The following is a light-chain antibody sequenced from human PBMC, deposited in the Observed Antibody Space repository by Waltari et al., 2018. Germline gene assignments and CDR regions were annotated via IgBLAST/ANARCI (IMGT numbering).Light chain of an antibody. J-gene: IGKJ1*01. Sequence: EIVLTQSPGTLSCSPGERATLSCRASQSVSRALAWYQQKPGQAPRLLIYGASSRATGISDRFSGSGSGTDFSLTISRLEPEDFAVYYCQHYVRLPATFGQGTKVEIK. CDR3: QHYVRLPAT. V-gene: IGKV3-20*01. CDR1: QSVSRA. CDR2: GAS.